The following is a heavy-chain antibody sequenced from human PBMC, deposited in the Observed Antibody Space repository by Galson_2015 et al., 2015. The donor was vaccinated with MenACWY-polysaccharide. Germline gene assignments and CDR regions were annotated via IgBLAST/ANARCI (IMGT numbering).Heavy chain of an antibody. CDR1: GFTFDDYG. CDR2: VRSRIFGGTK. J-gene: IGHJ4*02. CDR3: TRGMSEPGAKYYFDY. Sequence: SLRLSCATSGFTFDDYGMGWFRQAPGEGLEWIAFVRSRIFGGTKEYAASVKGRFTVSRDDSKGIAYLQMNSLRTEDTAFYYCTRGMSEPGAKYYFDYWGQGTLVTVSS. V-gene: IGHV3-49*03. D-gene: IGHD4/OR15-4a*01.